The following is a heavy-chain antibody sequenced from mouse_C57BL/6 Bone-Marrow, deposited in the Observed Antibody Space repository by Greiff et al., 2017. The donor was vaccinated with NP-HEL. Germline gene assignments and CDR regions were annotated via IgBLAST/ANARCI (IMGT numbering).Heavy chain of an antibody. CDR1: GYTFTSYG. CDR2: IYPRSGNT. CDR3: ARQGIYYEYDWFAY. J-gene: IGHJ3*01. D-gene: IGHD2-4*01. V-gene: IGHV1-81*01. Sequence: VQLQQSGAELARPGASVKLSCKASGYTFTSYGISWVKQRTGQGLEWIGEIYPRSGNTYYNEKFKGKATLTADKSSSTAYMELRSLTSEDSAVYFCARQGIYYEYDWFAYWGEGTLVTVSA.